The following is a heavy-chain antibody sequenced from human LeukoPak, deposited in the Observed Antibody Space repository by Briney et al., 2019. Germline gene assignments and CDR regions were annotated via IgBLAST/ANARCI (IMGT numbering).Heavy chain of an antibody. Sequence: GGSLRLSCAASGFTFSSYEMNWVRQAPGKGLEWVSYISSSGSTIYYADSVKGRFTISRDNAKNSLYLQMNSLRAEDTAVYYCARETRAEWLLYVFDIWGQGTMVTVSS. CDR2: ISSSGSTI. V-gene: IGHV3-48*03. D-gene: IGHD3-3*01. CDR3: ARETRAEWLLYVFDI. CDR1: GFTFSSYE. J-gene: IGHJ3*02.